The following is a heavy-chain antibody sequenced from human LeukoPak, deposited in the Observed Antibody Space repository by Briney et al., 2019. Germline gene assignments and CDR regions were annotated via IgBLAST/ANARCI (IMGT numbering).Heavy chain of an antibody. CDR2: INSDGSST. CDR3: ARDKVPRGSGYNWFDP. CDR1: GFIVNNKY. V-gene: IGHV3-74*01. Sequence: GGSLRLSCAASGFIVNNKYMSWVRQAPGKGLVWVSRINSDGSSTSYADSVKGRFTISRDNAKNTLYLQMNSLRAEDTAVYYCARDKVPRGSGYNWFDPWGQGTLVTVSS. J-gene: IGHJ5*02. D-gene: IGHD6-25*01.